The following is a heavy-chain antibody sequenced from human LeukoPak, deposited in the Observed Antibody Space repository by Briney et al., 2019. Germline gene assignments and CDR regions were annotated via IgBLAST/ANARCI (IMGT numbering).Heavy chain of an antibody. V-gene: IGHV3-72*01. CDR1: GFTFSDHY. CDR2: SRNKANSYTT. Sequence: GGSLRLSCAASGFTFSDHYMDWVRQAPGKGLEWVGRSRNKANSYTTEYAASVKGRFTISRDDSKNSLYLQTNSLKSEDTAVYYCASAVVTSYGMDVWGQGTTVTVSS. J-gene: IGHJ6*02. D-gene: IGHD3-22*01. CDR3: ASAVVTSYGMDV.